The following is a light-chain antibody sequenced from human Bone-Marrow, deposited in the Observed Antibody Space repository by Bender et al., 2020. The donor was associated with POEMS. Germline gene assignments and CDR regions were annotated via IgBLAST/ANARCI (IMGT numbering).Light chain of an antibody. J-gene: IGLJ2*01. V-gene: IGLV1-40*01. CDR1: SSNIGAGYD. Sequence: HSVLTQPPSVSGAPGQRVTISCTGSSSNIGAGYDVHWYHQLPGTSPKLLIYGNSNRPSGVPDRFSGSKSGTSASLAITGLQAEDEADYYCQSYDSSLSGYVVFGGGTKLTVL. CDR2: GNS. CDR3: QSYDSSLSGYVV.